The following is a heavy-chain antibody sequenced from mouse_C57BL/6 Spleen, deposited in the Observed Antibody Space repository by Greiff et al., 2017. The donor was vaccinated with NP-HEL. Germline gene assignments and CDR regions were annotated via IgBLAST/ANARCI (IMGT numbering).Heavy chain of an antibody. D-gene: IGHD1-1*01. CDR3: ARGNYGSSYHWYFDV. CDR2: IDPSDSYT. Sequence: QVQLKQSGAELVMPGASVKLSCKASGYTFTSYWMHWVKQRPGQGLEWIGEIDPSDSYTNYNQKFKGKSTLTVDKSSSTAYMQLSSLTSEDSAVYYCARGNYGSSYHWYFDVWGTGTTVTVSS. CDR1: GYTFTSYW. J-gene: IGHJ1*03. V-gene: IGHV1-69*01.